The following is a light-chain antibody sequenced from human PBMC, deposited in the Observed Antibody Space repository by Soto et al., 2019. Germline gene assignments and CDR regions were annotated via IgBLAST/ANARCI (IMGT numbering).Light chain of an antibody. J-gene: IGKJ1*01. V-gene: IGKV3-11*01. Sequence: EIVLTQSPATLSLSPGEGATLSCRASQSVSSYLAWYQQKPGQAPRFLIYDAYNRATGIPARFSGSGSGTDFTLTISSLQPDDFATYYCQQYNSYSTFGQGTKVDIK. CDR2: DAY. CDR1: QSVSSY. CDR3: QQYNSYST.